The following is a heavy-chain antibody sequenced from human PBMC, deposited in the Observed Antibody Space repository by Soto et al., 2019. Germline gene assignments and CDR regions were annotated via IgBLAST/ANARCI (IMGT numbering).Heavy chain of an antibody. CDR2: IWYDGSNK. Sequence: GGSLRLSCAASGFTFSSYGMHWVRQAPGKGLEWVAVIWYDGSNKYYADSVKGRFTISRDNSKNTLYLQMNSLRAEDTAVYYCARDQRVVVPAAMNDSYYYYGMDVWGQGTTVTVSS. D-gene: IGHD2-2*01. J-gene: IGHJ6*02. CDR3: ARDQRVVVPAAMNDSYYYYGMDV. CDR1: GFTFSSYG. V-gene: IGHV3-33*01.